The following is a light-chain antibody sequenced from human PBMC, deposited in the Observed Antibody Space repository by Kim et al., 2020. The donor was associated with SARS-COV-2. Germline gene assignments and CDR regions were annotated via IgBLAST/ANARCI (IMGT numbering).Light chain of an antibody. CDR1: KLGDKY. J-gene: IGLJ3*02. CDR3: QAWDTEGV. Sequence: SYELTQPPSVSVSPGQTANITCSGDKLGDKYVCWYQLRPGRSPVLVIYQDNKRPPGIPERLSGSNSGNTATLTISGTQPIDEADYYCQAWDTEGVFGGGTQLTVL. CDR2: QDN. V-gene: IGLV3-1*01.